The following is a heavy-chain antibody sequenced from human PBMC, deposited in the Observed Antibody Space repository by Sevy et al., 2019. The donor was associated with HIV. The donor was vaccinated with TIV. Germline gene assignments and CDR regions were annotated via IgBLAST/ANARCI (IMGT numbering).Heavy chain of an antibody. CDR3: AREDFGSRWLYYYIDV. Sequence: SETLSLTCTVSGGSISGYYWSWIRQPAGKGLEWIGRVYASSSTNYNPSLRSRVTISVDTSSNMFSLNLQSVTAADTAVYYCAREDFGSRWLYYYIDVWGKGTPVTVSS. CDR2: VYASSST. V-gene: IGHV4-4*07. D-gene: IGHD3-22*01. CDR1: GGSISGYY. J-gene: IGHJ6*03.